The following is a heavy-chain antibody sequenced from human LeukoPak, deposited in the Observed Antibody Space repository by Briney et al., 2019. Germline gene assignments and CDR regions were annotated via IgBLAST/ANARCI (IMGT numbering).Heavy chain of an antibody. Sequence: GVLRLSCAASGFTFSNYAMSWVRQAPGKGLEWVSAISGSGGSTYYADSVKGRFTISRDNSKNTLYLQMNSLRAEDTAVYYCAKRPFDAPNWFQHWGQGTLVTVSS. CDR3: AKRPFDAPNWFQH. V-gene: IGHV3-23*01. D-gene: IGHD5-24*01. J-gene: IGHJ1*01. CDR2: ISGSGGST. CDR1: GFTFSNYA.